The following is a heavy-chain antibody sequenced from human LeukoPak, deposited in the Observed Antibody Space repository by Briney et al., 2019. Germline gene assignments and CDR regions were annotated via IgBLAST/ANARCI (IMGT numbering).Heavy chain of an antibody. V-gene: IGHV3-15*01. CDR3: TRPLGAAAGTYFDP. Sequence: GSLRLSCEASGFSFTDAWMSWVRQAPGKGLEWVGRITSKSDGGITDSAAPVKGRFTISRDDSKNTAYLQMNSLKIEDTAVYYCTRPLGAAAGTYFDPWGQGTLVTVSS. CDR2: ITSKSDGGIT. J-gene: IGHJ5*02. CDR1: GFSFTDAW. D-gene: IGHD6-13*01.